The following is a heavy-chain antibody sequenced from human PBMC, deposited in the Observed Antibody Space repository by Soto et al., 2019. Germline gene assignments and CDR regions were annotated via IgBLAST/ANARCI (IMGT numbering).Heavy chain of an antibody. V-gene: IGHV1-18*01. Sequence: ASAKVSCKDSCYTFTSYGIRLLRQSPGQGLEWMGWISAYNGNTNYAQKLQGRVTMTTDTSTSTAYMELRSLRSDDTAVYYCARDPPYSSGWYAGFDTWGQGTLVTVSS. J-gene: IGHJ5*02. CDR1: CYTFTSYG. D-gene: IGHD6-19*01. CDR3: ARDPPYSSGWYAGFDT. CDR2: ISAYNGNT.